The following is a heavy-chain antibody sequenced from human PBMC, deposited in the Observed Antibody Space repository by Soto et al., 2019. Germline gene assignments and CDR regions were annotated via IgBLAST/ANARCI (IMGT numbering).Heavy chain of an antibody. J-gene: IGHJ5*02. CDR2: IYYSGST. Sequence: SETLSLTCTVSGGSISSGDYYWSWIRQPPGKGLEWIGYIYYSGSTYYNPSLKSRVTISVDTSKNQFSLKLSSVTAADTAVYYCARDIAAAGTRTNWFDPWGQGTLVTVSS. CDR3: ARDIAAAGTRTNWFDP. V-gene: IGHV4-30-4*01. CDR1: GGSISSGDYY. D-gene: IGHD6-13*01.